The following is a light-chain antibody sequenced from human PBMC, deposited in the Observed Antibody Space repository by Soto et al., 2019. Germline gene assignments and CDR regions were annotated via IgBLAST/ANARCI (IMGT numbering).Light chain of an antibody. CDR2: WAS. V-gene: IGKV4-1*01. CDR1: QSFLYSSNNKNY. J-gene: IGKJ5*01. Sequence: DIVMTQSPDSLAVSLGERATINCKSSQSFLYSSNNKNYLAWYQQKPGQPPKLLIYWASTRESGVPDRFSGSGSGTDFTLTISSLQPDDFATYYCQQYNSYSSITFGQGTRLEI. CDR3: QQYNSYSSIT.